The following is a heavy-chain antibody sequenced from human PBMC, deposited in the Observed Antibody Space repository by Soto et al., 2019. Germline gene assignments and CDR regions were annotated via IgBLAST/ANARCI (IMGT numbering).Heavy chain of an antibody. CDR3: ARDSNLKGLPTGENGMDV. CDR2: NSYDGSNK. CDR1: GFTFSSYA. D-gene: IGHD3-16*01. V-gene: IGHV3-30*04. Sequence: QVQLEESGGGVVQAGRSLRLSCAASGFTFSSYAMYWVRQAPGKGLEWVAVNSYDGSNKYYVDSVKGRFTISRDNSKKVLFLQMNSLRAEDTAVDYCARDSNLKGLPTGENGMDVWGQGTTVTVSS. J-gene: IGHJ6*02.